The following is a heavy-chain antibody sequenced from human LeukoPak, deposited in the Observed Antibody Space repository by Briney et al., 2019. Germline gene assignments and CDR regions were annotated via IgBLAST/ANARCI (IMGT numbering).Heavy chain of an antibody. V-gene: IGHV1-46*01. CDR3: ARDREYSYGYAGGYDY. Sequence: GASVKVSCKASGYTFTSYYMHWVRQAPGQGLEWMGIINPSGGSTSYAQKFQGRVTMTRDTSTSTVYMELSSLRSEDTAVYYCARDREYSYGYAGGYDYWGQGTLVTVSS. CDR1: GYTFTSYY. D-gene: IGHD5-18*01. CDR2: INPSGGST. J-gene: IGHJ4*02.